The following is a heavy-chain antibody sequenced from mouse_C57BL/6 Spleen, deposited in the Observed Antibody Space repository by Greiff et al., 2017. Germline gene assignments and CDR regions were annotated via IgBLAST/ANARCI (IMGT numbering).Heavy chain of an antibody. D-gene: IGHD1-1*01. J-gene: IGHJ2*01. CDR3: ARDIYYYGSSLFDY. Sequence: QVQLQQPGAELVKPGASVKLSCKASGYTFTSYWMPWVKQRPGQGLEWIGMINPNSGSTNYNEKFKSKATLTVDKSSSTAYMQLSSLTSEDSAVYDCARDIYYYGSSLFDYWGQGTTLTVSS. CDR1: GYTFTSYW. V-gene: IGHV1-64*01. CDR2: INPNSGST.